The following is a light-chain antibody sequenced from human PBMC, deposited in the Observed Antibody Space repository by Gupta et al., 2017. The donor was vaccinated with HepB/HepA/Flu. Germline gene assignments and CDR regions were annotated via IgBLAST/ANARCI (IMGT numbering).Light chain of an antibody. J-gene: IGLJ2*01. CDR2: QDT. CDR1: KLGDKY. Sequence: SYELTQPPSVSVSPGQTASITCSGDKLGDKYTCWYQQKPGQSPVLVIYQDTKRPSGIPERFSGSNSGNTATLTISGTQAMEEADYYCQAWDRSTYVVFGGGTKLTVL. V-gene: IGLV3-1*01. CDR3: QAWDRSTYVV.